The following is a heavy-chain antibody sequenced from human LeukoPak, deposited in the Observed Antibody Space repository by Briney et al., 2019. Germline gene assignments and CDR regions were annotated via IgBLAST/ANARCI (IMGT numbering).Heavy chain of an antibody. CDR1: GFTFSSYA. D-gene: IGHD3-3*01. CDR3: TIEGRYDFWSGYHEY. CDR2: ISGSGGST. J-gene: IGHJ4*02. Sequence: GGSLRLSCAASGFTFSSYAMSWVRQAPGKGLEWVSCISGSGGSTYYGDSVKGRFTISRDNSKKTLHLQMNSLRAEDMAVYYCTIEGRYDFWSGYHEYWGQGSLVTVCS. V-gene: IGHV3-23*01.